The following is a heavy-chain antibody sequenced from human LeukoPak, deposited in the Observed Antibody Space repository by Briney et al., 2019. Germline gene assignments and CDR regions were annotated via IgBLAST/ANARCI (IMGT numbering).Heavy chain of an antibody. D-gene: IGHD5-18*01. CDR2: IYHSGST. CDR3: ARMPGYSYYYTDV. CDR1: GYSISSGYY. V-gene: IGHV4-38-2*02. J-gene: IGHJ6*03. Sequence: SEALSLTCTVYGYSISSGYYWGWIRQPPGKGLEWIGSIYHSGSTYYNPSLKSRVTISVDTSKNQFSLKLSSVTAADTAVYYCARMPGYSYYYTDVWGKGTTVTVSS.